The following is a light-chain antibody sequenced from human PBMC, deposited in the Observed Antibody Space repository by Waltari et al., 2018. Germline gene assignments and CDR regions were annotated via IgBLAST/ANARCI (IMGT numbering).Light chain of an antibody. J-gene: IGLJ2*01. CDR3: ISYTSSSTHVI. V-gene: IGLV2-14*01. CDR1: SSDVGGYNY. CDR2: DVS. Sequence: QSALTQPASVSGSPGQSITISCTGTSSDVGGYNYVTWYQQPPRKAPKLMIYDVSKRSSVTSNLFSASTSGTTASLTISGLQADDESDYYCISYTSSSTHVIFGGGTRLTVL.